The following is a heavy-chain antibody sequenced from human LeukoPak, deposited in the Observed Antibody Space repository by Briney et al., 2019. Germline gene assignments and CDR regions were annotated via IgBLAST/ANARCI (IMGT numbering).Heavy chain of an antibody. J-gene: IGHJ3*02. V-gene: IGHV3-48*01. CDR1: GFTFSSYS. D-gene: IGHD3-22*01. CDR2: TSSSSSTL. CDR3: ARDHHRRLYDSQARDTFDI. Sequence: GGSLRLSCPASGFTFSSYSMNWVRQAPGKGREWVSYTSSSSSTLYYADYVKGGFSISRDNAKNSLYLQMNSLRAEDTAGYYCARDHHRRLYDSQARDTFDIWGQGTLVTVSS.